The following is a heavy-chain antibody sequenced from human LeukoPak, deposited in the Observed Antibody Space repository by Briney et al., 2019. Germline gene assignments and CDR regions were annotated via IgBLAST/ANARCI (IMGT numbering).Heavy chain of an antibody. J-gene: IGHJ4*02. CDR2: ISDSGGVT. Sequence: TGGSLRLSCAASGFTFTSYAMSWVRQAPGKGLEWVSAISDSGGVTYYADSVKGRFTISRDNSKNTLYLQMNSLRAEDTAVYYCAKPSSGSGTYYVAAYWGQGTLVTVSS. CDR3: AKPSSGSGTYYVAAY. CDR1: GFTFTSYA. V-gene: IGHV3-23*01. D-gene: IGHD3-10*01.